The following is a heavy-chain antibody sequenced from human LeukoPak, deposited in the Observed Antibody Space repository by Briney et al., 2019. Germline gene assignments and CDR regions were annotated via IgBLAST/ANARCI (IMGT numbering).Heavy chain of an antibody. J-gene: IGHJ4*02. D-gene: IGHD1-7*01. CDR3: ARDRLFGNLPDY. Sequence: PGGSPRLSCAASGFTFSGYEMNWVRQAPGKGLEWISYISSSGSSISYADSVKGRFTISRDNAKNSLNLQMNSLRAEDTAVYYCARDRLFGNLPDYWGQGTLVTVSS. CDR1: GFTFSGYE. V-gene: IGHV3-48*03. CDR2: ISSSGSSI.